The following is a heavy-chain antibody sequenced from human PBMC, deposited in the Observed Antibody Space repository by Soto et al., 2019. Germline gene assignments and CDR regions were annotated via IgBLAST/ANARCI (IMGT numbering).Heavy chain of an antibody. CDR2: ISSSSSTI. CDR1: GFTFSSYS. D-gene: IGHD3-10*01. Sequence: GGSLRLSCAASGFTFSSYSMNWVRQAPGKGLEWVSYISSSSSTIYYADSVKGRFTISRDNAKNSLYLQMNSLRAEDTAVYYCARAPPPFYGSGSQDYYYYMDVWGKGTTVTVSS. J-gene: IGHJ6*03. V-gene: IGHV3-48*01. CDR3: ARAPPPFYGSGSQDYYYYMDV.